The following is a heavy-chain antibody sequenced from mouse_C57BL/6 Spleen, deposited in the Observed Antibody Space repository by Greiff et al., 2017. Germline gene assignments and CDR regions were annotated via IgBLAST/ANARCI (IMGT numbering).Heavy chain of an antibody. Sequence: DVKLVESGGDLVKPGGSLKLSCAASGFTFSSYGMSWVRQTPDKRLEWVATISSGGSYTYYPDSVKGRITISRDNAKNTLYLQMSSLKSEDTAMYYCARHELSLLRSFGYWGQGTTLTVSS. V-gene: IGHV5-6*02. J-gene: IGHJ2*01. CDR2: ISSGGSYT. CDR1: GFTFSSYG. CDR3: ARHELSLLRSFGY. D-gene: IGHD1-2*01.